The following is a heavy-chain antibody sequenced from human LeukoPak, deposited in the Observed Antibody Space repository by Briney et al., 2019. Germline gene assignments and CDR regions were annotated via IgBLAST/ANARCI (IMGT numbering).Heavy chain of an antibody. J-gene: IGHJ4*02. CDR1: GYTFTSYY. CDR3: AREDGAVGFDY. Sequence: ASVKVSCKASGYTFTSYYMHWVRRAPGHGLEWMGIINPSGGSTSYAQKFQGRVTMTRDTSTSTVYMELSSLRSEDTAVFYCAREDGAVGFDYWGQGTLVTVSS. D-gene: IGHD1-26*01. V-gene: IGHV1-46*01. CDR2: INPSGGST.